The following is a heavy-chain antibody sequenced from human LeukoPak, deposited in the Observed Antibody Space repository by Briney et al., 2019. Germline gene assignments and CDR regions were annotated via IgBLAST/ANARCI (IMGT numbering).Heavy chain of an antibody. CDR1: GGSISSYY. J-gene: IGHJ4*02. CDR3: ARGGPYYYGSGREGDY. V-gene: IGHV4-59*01. D-gene: IGHD3-10*01. Sequence: SETLSLTCTVSGGSISSYYWSWIRQPPGKGLEWIGYIYYSGSTNYNPSLKSRVTISVDTSKNQFSLKLSSVTAADTAVYYCARGGPYYYGSGREGDYWGQGTLVTVSS. CDR2: IYYSGST.